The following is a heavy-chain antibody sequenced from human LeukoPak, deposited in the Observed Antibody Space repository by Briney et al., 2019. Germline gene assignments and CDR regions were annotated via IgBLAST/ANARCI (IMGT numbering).Heavy chain of an antibody. CDR1: GLTFNKYA. CDR2: LSDSGAST. CDR3: AKDARTGVWNIGDSWFDP. Sequence: GGSLSLSCAASGLTFNKYAMTWVRQAPGQGLEWVSGLSDSGASTFYAESVRGRFTISRDNSKNMLYLHINSLRAEDTGVYYCAKDARTGVWNIGDSWFDPWGQGTLVTVSS. J-gene: IGHJ5*02. V-gene: IGHV3-23*01. D-gene: IGHD2/OR15-2a*01.